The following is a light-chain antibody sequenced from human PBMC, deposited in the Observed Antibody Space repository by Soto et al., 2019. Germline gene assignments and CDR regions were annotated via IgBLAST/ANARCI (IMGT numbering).Light chain of an antibody. CDR3: QHSYNIPLT. Sequence: DIQMTQSPSSLSASVGDRVTIACRANRSINRFLNWYQKKPGRAPKLLIYAASSLQSGVPSRFSGSGSETDFTLTISSLQPDDFATYYCQHSYNIPLTFGQGTKVDI. V-gene: IGKV1-39*01. J-gene: IGKJ1*01. CDR1: RSINRF. CDR2: AAS.